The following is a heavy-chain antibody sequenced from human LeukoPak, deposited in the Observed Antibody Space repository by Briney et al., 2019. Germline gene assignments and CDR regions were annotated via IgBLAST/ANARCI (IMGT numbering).Heavy chain of an antibody. Sequence: PPETLSLTCTVSGGSISSHYWSWIRQPPGKGLEWIGYIYYSGSTNYNPSLKSRVTISVDTSKNQFSLKLSSVTAADTAVYYCASYDSSGLVAFDIWVQGTMFTVSS. V-gene: IGHV4-59*11. CDR2: IYYSGST. CDR3: ASYDSSGLVAFDI. CDR1: GGSISSHY. J-gene: IGHJ3*02. D-gene: IGHD3-22*01.